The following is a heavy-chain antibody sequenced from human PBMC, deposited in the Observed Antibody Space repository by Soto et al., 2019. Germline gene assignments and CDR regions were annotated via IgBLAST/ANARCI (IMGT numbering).Heavy chain of an antibody. CDR1: GVSISSSSW. CDR2: IYHAGSP. CDR3: VRGEGSGSFSN. V-gene: IGHV4-4*02. J-gene: IGHJ4*02. D-gene: IGHD3-10*01. Sequence: QVQLQESGPGLVKPSGTLSLTCAVAGVSISSSSWWTWVRQTPGKGLEWMGEIYHAGSPYYNPSLKSRVTISIDKSNNHFSRRLTSLTAADTAVYYCVRGEGSGSFSNWGQGTLVTVSS.